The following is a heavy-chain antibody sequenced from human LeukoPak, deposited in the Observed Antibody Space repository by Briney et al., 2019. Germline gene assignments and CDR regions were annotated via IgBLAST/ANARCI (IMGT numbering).Heavy chain of an antibody. CDR3: ARVPHYDYVWGSYPDRWFDP. V-gene: IGHV4-31*03. J-gene: IGHJ5*02. CDR1: GGSISSGGYY. D-gene: IGHD3-16*02. Sequence: SETLSLTCTVSGGSISSGGYYWSWIRLHPGKGLEWIGYIYYSGSTYYNPSLKSRVTISVDTSKNQFSLKLSSVTAADTAVYYCARVPHYDYVWGSYPDRWFDPWGQGTLVTVSS. CDR2: IYYSGST.